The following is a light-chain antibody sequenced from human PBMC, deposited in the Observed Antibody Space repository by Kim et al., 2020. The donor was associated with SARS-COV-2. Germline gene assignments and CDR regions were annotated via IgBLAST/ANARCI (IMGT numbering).Light chain of an antibody. Sequence: DIQMTQSPSTLSASVGDSVTMTCRASLTISSRMAWYQQKPGKVPTLLIYEASTLETGVPSRFSGSRSGTEFTLTISSLQPDDFASYHCQPYNDYAATFGEGTKLVI. V-gene: IGKV1-5*03. CDR1: LTISSR. J-gene: IGKJ2*01. CDR3: QPYNDYAAT. CDR2: EAS.